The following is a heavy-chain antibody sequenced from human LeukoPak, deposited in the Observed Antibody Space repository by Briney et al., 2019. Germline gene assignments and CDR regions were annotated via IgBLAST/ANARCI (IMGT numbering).Heavy chain of an antibody. D-gene: IGHD5-12*01. CDR3: ARVDPPASI. Sequence: SETLSLTCTVSGGSISSSSYYWGWIRQPPGKGLEWIGSIYYSGSTYYNPSLKSRVTISVDTSKNQFSLKLSSVTAADTAVYYCARVDPPASIWGQGTLVNVSS. CDR1: GGSISSSSYY. V-gene: IGHV4-39*01. J-gene: IGHJ4*02. CDR2: IYYSGST.